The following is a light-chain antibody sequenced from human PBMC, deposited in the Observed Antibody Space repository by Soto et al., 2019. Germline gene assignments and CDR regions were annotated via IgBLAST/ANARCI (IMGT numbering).Light chain of an antibody. V-gene: IGLV2-14*01. CDR2: EVT. CDR3: SSYASGSTLL. J-gene: IGLJ2*01. Sequence: QSVLTQPASVSGSPGQSITISCTGTSSDIGAYNYVSWYRQHPGKAPKLLIYEVTNRPSGVSDRFSGSKSGNTASLTISGLQAEDEAGYYCSSYASGSTLLFGGGTKLTVL. CDR1: SSDIGAYNY.